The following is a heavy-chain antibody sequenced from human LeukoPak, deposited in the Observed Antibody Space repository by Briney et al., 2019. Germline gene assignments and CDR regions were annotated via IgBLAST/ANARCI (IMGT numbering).Heavy chain of an antibody. V-gene: IGHV4-61*02. J-gene: IGHJ5*02. CDR3: ARDGGYKRFEP. CDR1: GGSINSVDYY. Sequence: SETLSLTCTVSGGSINSVDYYWSWIRQPAGKGVEWIGRMYNSVTTNYNPSINYNPSLKSRATISVDTSKNQFSLNLTSVTAADTAVYYCARDGGYKRFEPWGQGTLVTVSS. D-gene: IGHD5-18*01. CDR2: MYNSVTTNYNPSI.